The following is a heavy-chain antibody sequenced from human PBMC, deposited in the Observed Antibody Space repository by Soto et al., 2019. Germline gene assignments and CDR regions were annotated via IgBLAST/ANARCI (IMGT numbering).Heavy chain of an antibody. J-gene: IGHJ5*02. Sequence: QTLSLTCAISGDSVSSNSAAWNWIRQSPSGGLEWLGRTYYRSRWYNDYAVSVRSRITINPDTSKNQFSLHLNSVTPEDTAVYYCARGPSITIFGVVISNWFDPWGQGTLVTVSS. V-gene: IGHV6-1*01. CDR1: GDSVSSNSAA. D-gene: IGHD3-3*01. CDR2: TYYRSRWYN. CDR3: ARGPSITIFGVVISNWFDP.